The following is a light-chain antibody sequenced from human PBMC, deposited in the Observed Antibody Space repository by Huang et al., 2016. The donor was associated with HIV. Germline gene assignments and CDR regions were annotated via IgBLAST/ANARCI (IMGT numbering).Light chain of an antibody. J-gene: IGKJ2*01. V-gene: IGKV1-16*02. CDR3: QQYNEYPYT. CDR1: QDVSIH. Sequence: DIQMTQSPSSLSASVGDRVTITCRTSQDVSIHLAWLQQKPGQVPKPLIFAASRLQTGVPSKFSGSGSGTHFTLTISSLQPEDFATYYCQQYNEYPYTFGQGTRLEIK. CDR2: AAS.